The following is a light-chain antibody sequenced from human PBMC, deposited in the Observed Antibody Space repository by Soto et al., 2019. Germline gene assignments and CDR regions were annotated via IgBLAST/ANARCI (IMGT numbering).Light chain of an antibody. CDR1: QSVRSY. Sequence: DIQMTQSPSSLSASVSERVTITCRASQSVRSYLNWYQQKPGKAPKLLIFAASSLQSGTPSRFSGSGSGTDFTFTISSLQPEDIATYYCQQYDNLPAATFGQGTKVDIK. J-gene: IGKJ2*01. V-gene: IGKV1-33*01. CDR2: AAS. CDR3: QQYDNLPAAT.